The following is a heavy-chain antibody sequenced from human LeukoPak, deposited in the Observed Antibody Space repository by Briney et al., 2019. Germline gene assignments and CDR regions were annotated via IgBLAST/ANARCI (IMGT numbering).Heavy chain of an antibody. D-gene: IGHD1-1*01. CDR1: GYTFTSYD. Sequence: ASVKVSCKASGYTFTSYDINWVRQATGQGLEWMGWMNPNSGNTGYAQKFQGRVTITRNTSISTAYMELSSLRSEDTAVYYCARVKGWGTTYAFDIWGQGTMVTVSS. CDR2: MNPNSGNT. CDR3: ARVKGWGTTYAFDI. V-gene: IGHV1-8*03. J-gene: IGHJ3*02.